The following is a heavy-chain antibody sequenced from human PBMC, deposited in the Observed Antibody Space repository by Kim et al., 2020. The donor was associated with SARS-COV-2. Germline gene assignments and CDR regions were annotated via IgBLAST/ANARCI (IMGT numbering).Heavy chain of an antibody. J-gene: IGHJ6*02. CDR3: ARRPRFSPAGIAARRDYYYGMDV. V-gene: IGHV4-34*01. Sequence: SETLSLTCAVYGGSFSGYYWSWIRQPPGKGLEWIGEINHSGSTNYNPSLKSRVTISVDTSKNQFSLKLSSVTAADTAVYYCARRPRFSPAGIAARRDYYYGMDVWGQGTTVTVSS. CDR2: INHSGST. D-gene: IGHD6-6*01. CDR1: GGSFSGYY.